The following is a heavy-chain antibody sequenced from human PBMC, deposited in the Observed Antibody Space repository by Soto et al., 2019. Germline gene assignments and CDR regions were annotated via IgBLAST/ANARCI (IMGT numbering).Heavy chain of an antibody. CDR2: ISDSGGST. CDR1: GFTFSSYA. V-gene: IGHV3-23*01. J-gene: IGHJ4*02. Sequence: GGSLRLSCAASGFTFSSYAMSWVRQAPGKGLEWVSAISDSGGSTYYADSVKGRFTISRDNSKNTLYLQMNSLRAEDTAVYYCAKGGGSSSLCYWGQGTLVTVSS. CDR3: AKGGGSSSLCY. D-gene: IGHD6-13*01.